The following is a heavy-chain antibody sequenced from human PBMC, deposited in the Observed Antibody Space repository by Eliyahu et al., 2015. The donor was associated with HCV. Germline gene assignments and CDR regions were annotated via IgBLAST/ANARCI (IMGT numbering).Heavy chain of an antibody. V-gene: IGHV4-39*01. D-gene: IGHD6-13*01. CDR3: ARVTAGNFDY. CDR1: GGSISSSNLY. Sequence: QLQLQESGPGLVKPSETLSXTCTVPGGSISSSNLYWAXXRQPPGKGLEWIGSIYYTGSTYXKPSLXSRVTISVDTSKNLFSLKLSSVTAADTAVYYCARVTAGNFDYWGQGTLVIVSS. CDR2: IYYTGST. J-gene: IGHJ4*02.